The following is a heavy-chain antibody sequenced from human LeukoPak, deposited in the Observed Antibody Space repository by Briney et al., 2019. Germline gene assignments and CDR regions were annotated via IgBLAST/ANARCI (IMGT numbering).Heavy chain of an antibody. J-gene: IGHJ4*02. V-gene: IGHV4-59*01. CDR1: GGSISSYY. D-gene: IGHD3-10*01. CDR2: IYYSGST. Sequence: SETLSLTCTVSGGSISSYYWSWIRQPPGKGLEWIGFIYYSGSTNYNPSLKSRVTISVDTSKNQFSLKLSSVTAADTAVYYCARDRLLWFGELDFWGQGTLVIVSS. CDR3: ARDRLLWFGELDF.